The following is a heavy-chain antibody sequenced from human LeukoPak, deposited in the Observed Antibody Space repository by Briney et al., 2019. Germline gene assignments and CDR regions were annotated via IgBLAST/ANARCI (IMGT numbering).Heavy chain of an antibody. D-gene: IGHD3-22*01. Sequence: GGSLRLSCAASGFTFSSYAMNWVRQAPGKGLEWVSGISGSGASTYYADSVKGRFTISRDNSKNTLYLQMNSLRAEDTAVYYCAKGDSSGYYLLFLDYWGQGTLVTVSS. V-gene: IGHV3-23*01. CDR2: ISGSGAST. CDR3: AKGDSSGYYLLFLDY. CDR1: GFTFSSYA. J-gene: IGHJ4*02.